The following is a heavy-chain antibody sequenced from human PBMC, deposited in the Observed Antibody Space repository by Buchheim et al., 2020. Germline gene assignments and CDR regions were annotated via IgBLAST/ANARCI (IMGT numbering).Heavy chain of an antibody. V-gene: IGHV3-23*01. D-gene: IGHD2-15*01. CDR2: MSGSVGGT. CDR1: GFTLSSYS. CDR3: AKRGGSTYYFDY. Sequence: EVQLLESGGGLVQPGGSLRLSCAASGFTLSSYSMSWVRQAPGKGLEWVSSMSGSVGGTYYADSLKGRFAISRDSSKNTLYMQMNSLRADDTAVYYCAKRGGSTYYFDYWGHGTL. J-gene: IGHJ4*01.